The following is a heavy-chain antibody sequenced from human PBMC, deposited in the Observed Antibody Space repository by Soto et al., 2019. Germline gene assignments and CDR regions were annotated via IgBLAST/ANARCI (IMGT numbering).Heavy chain of an antibody. CDR2: INHSGST. Sequence: KPSETLSLTCAVYGGSFSGYYWSWIRQPPGKGLEWIGEINHSGSTNYNPSLKSRVTISVDTSKNQFSLKLSSVTAADTAVYYCARGPQWLAPFYYYYGMDVWGQGTTVTVSS. V-gene: IGHV4-34*01. CDR1: GGSFSGYY. D-gene: IGHD6-19*01. J-gene: IGHJ6*02. CDR3: ARGPQWLAPFYYYYGMDV.